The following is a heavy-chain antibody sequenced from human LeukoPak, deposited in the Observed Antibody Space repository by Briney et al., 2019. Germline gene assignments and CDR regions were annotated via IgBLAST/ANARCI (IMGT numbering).Heavy chain of an antibody. CDR3: ARPRGTHSGYGSLDY. V-gene: IGHV3-30*01. Sequence: PGGSLRLSCAASGFTFSSYAMHWVRQAPGKGLEWVAVISYDGSNKYYADSVKGRFTISRDNSKNTLYLQMNSLRAEDTAVYYCARPRGTHSGYGSLDYWGQGTLVTVSS. D-gene: IGHD5-12*01. CDR2: ISYDGSNK. J-gene: IGHJ4*02. CDR1: GFTFSSYA.